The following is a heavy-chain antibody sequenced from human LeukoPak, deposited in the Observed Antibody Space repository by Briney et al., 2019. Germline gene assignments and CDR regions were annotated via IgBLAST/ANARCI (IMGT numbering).Heavy chain of an antibody. Sequence: AASVKVSFKASGYTFTSYDVNWVRQAPGQGLEWMGRMNPNSGSTVYSQKFQGRVSMTRNTSISTAYMELSSLRSEDTAVYYCARVHDYGDYGITYWGRGTLVTVSS. CDR1: GYTFTSYD. D-gene: IGHD4-17*01. CDR2: MNPNSGST. CDR3: ARVHDYGDYGITY. J-gene: IGHJ4*02. V-gene: IGHV1-8*01.